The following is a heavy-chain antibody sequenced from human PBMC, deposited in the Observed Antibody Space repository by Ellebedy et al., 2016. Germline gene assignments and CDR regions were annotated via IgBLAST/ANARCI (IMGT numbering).Heavy chain of an antibody. J-gene: IGHJ4*02. D-gene: IGHD3-10*01. CDR2: ISSSSNYI. CDR3: ARVQSGPGEN. V-gene: IGHV3-21*01. Sequence: GESLKISCAASGFTFSSYIMHWVRQAPGKGLEWVSYISSSSNYIYYADSVKGRFTISRDNAKNSLYLQMNSLRAEDTAVYYCARVQSGPGENWGQGTLVTVSS. CDR1: GFTFSSYI.